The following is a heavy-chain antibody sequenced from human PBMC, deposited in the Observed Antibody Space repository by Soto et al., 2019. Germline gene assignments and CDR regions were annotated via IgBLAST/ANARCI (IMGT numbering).Heavy chain of an antibody. CDR2: ISCCGGST. CDR3: AKADGEQWLIPHLDN. CDR1: GFNFKKFA. V-gene: IGHV3-23*01. D-gene: IGHD6-19*01. Sequence: PVGSLRLSCEASGFNFKKFAMGWVRQAPGEGLGWVSGISCCGGSTFYADSVKGRFSLARDDSKNTLSLQLNSLRVEDTAHYYCAKADGEQWLIPHLDNWGQGTQVTVSS. J-gene: IGHJ1*01.